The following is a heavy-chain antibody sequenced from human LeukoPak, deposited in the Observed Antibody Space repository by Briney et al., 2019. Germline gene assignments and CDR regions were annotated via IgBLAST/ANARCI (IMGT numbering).Heavy chain of an antibody. CDR2: IYYSGST. D-gene: IGHD3-22*01. J-gene: IGHJ1*01. CDR1: GGSISSGDYY. CDR3: ARGGNYDSSGSRAEYFRH. Sequence: PSETLSLTCTVSGGSISSGDYYWSWIRQPPGTGLEWIGYIYYSGSTYYNPSLKSRVTISVDTSKNQFSLKLSSVTAADTAVYYCARGGNYDSSGSRAEYFRHWGQGTLVTVSS. V-gene: IGHV4-30-4*08.